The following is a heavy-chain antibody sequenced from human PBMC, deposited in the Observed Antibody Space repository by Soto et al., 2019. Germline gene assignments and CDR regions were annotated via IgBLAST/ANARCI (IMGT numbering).Heavy chain of an antibody. CDR1: GFTFRNYA. Sequence: ESVGGVVQPGRSLRLSCAASGFTFRNYAMHWVRQAPGKGLECVAVIAYDGSNKFYRDYVKGRFTISRDNSQNTLYLQINSLRYEDTAVYYCARGDREDIAVVVGARPGEYGVDVWGQGTTVTVSS. V-gene: IGHV3-30-3*01. CDR2: IAYDGSNK. J-gene: IGHJ6*02. CDR3: ARGDREDIAVVVGARPGEYGVDV. D-gene: IGHD2-15*01.